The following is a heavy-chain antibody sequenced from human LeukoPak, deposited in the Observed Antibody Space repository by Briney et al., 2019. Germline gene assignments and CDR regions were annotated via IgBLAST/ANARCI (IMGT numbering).Heavy chain of an antibody. V-gene: IGHV1-24*01. CDR2: FDPEDGET. J-gene: IGHJ6*03. CDR3: ATKEDKDYGDTTTPYYYYYMDV. D-gene: IGHD4-17*01. CDR1: GYTLTELS. Sequence: GASVKVSCKVSGYTLTELSMHWVRQAPGKGLEWMGGFDPEDGETIYAQKFQGRVTITADESTSTAYMELSSLRSEDTAVYYCATKEDKDYGDTTTPYYYYYMDVWGKGTTVTISS.